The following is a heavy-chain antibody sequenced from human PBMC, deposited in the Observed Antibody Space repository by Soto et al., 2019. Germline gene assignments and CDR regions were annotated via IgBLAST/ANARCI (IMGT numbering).Heavy chain of an antibody. V-gene: IGHV3-48*02. CDR1: GFTYSSYS. Sequence: GGSLRLSCAASGFTYSSYSMNWVRQAPGKGLEWVSDISSSSSTIYYADSVKGRFTISRDNAKNSLYLQMNSLRDEDTAVYYCARESGEYCTNGVCYDYYYYGMDVWGQGTTVTVSS. J-gene: IGHJ6*02. CDR2: ISSSSSTI. CDR3: ARESGEYCTNGVCYDYYYYGMDV. D-gene: IGHD2-8*01.